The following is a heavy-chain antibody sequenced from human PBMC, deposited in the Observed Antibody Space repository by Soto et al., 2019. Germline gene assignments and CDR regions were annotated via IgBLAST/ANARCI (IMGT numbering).Heavy chain of an antibody. CDR2: IKSKTDGGTT. CDR1: GFTFSNAW. Sequence: KPGGSLRLSCAASGFTFSNAWMSWVRQAPGKGLEWVGRIKSKTDGGTTDYAAPVKGRFTISRDDSKNTLYLQMNSLKTEDTAVYYCTTIAARHGWFDPWGQGTLVTVSS. V-gene: IGHV3-15*01. CDR3: TTIAARHGWFDP. D-gene: IGHD6-6*01. J-gene: IGHJ5*02.